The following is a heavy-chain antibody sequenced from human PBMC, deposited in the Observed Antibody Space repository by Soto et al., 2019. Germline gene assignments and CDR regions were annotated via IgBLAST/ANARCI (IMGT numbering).Heavy chain of an antibody. J-gene: IGHJ4*02. CDR2: INQDGSEI. CDR1: GFTFSSYA. CDR3: ARGITTIRGVIDF. V-gene: IGHV3-7*05. D-gene: IGHD3-10*01. Sequence: PGGSLRLSCAASGFTFSSYAMSWVRQAPGKGLEWVANINQDGSEIYYVDSVRGRFTLSRDNSKNSLYLQMNSLRAEDTAMYYCARGITTIRGVIDFWGQGTLVTVSS.